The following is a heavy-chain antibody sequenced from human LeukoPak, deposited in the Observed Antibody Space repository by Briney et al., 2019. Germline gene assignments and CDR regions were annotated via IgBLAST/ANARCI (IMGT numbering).Heavy chain of an antibody. Sequence: TSVKVSCKASGFTFTSSAMQWVRQARGQRLEWIGWIVVGSGNTNYAQKFQERVTITRDMSTSTAYMELSSLRSEDTAVYYCAAAAYYYDSSGQFDYWGQGTLVTVSS. CDR2: IVVGSGNT. J-gene: IGHJ4*02. D-gene: IGHD3-22*01. CDR1: GFTFTSSA. CDR3: AAAAYYYDSSGQFDY. V-gene: IGHV1-58*02.